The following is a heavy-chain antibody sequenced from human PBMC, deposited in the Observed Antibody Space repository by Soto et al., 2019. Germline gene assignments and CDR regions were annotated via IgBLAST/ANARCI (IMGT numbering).Heavy chain of an antibody. CDR1: GGSISSYY. V-gene: IGHV4-59*08. J-gene: IGHJ4*02. CDR3: ARGRIDSSSWYPPDY. CDR2: IYYSGST. D-gene: IGHD6-13*01. Sequence: QVQLQESGPGLVKPSETLSLTCTVSGGSISSYYWSWIRQPPGKGLEWIGYIYYSGSTNYNPSLKSRVNISVDTSKNQFSLKLSSVTAADTAVYYCARGRIDSSSWYPPDYWGQGTLVTVSS.